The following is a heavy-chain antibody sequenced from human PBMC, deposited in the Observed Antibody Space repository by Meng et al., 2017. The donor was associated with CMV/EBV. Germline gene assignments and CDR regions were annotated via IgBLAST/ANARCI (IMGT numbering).Heavy chain of an antibody. J-gene: IGHJ4*02. CDR3: ARGTHYYDSSGYKIDY. D-gene: IGHD3-22*01. V-gene: IGHV3-30*04. Sequence: SCAASGFTFSSYAMHWVRQAPGKGLEWVAVISYDGSNKYYADSVKGRFTISRDNSKNTLYLQMNSLRAEDTAVYYCARGTHYYDSSGYKIDYWGQGTLVTVSS. CDR1: GFTFSSYA. CDR2: ISYDGSNK.